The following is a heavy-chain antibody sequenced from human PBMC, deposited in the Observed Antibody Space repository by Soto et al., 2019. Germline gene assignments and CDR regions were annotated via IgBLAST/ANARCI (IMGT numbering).Heavy chain of an antibody. D-gene: IGHD3-10*01. CDR1: GGSFSTYY. Sequence: SETLSLTCTVSGGSFSTYYWNWIRQPPGKGLEWIGYIYDSGSTNYNPSVKSRVTISVDTSKNQFSLKLSSVTAADTAVYYCARDAYYYGSGSSYYYGMDVWGQGTTVIVSS. V-gene: IGHV4-59*01. J-gene: IGHJ6*02. CDR2: IYDSGST. CDR3: ARDAYYYGSGSSYYYGMDV.